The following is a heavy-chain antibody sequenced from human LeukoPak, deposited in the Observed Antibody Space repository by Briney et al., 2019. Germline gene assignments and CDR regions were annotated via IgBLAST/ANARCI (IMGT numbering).Heavy chain of an antibody. V-gene: IGHV3-69-1*01. J-gene: IGHJ4*02. CDR2: ISSSSTI. CDR1: GFTFSDYY. D-gene: IGHD6-19*01. Sequence: PGGSLRLSCAASGFTFSDYYMNWVRQAPGKGLEWVSSISSSSTIYYADSVKGRFTISRDNDKNSLYLQMNSLRAEDTAVYYCAKVAVVLNYFDYWGQGTLVTVSS. CDR3: AKVAVVLNYFDY.